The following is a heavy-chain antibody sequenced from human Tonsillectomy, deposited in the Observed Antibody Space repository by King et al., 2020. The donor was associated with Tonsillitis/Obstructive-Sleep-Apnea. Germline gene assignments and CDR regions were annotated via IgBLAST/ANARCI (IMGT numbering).Heavy chain of an antibody. CDR2: IDPSDSYS. V-gene: IGHV5-10-1*01. Sequence: QLVQSGVEVKKPGESLRISCKGSGYSFTNFWISWVRQMPGKGLEWMGRIDPSDSYSNFSPSFQGHVTFSVDKSIRTAYLQWSSLKASDTAMYYCARLVDTAMDYDEYYGMDVWGQGTTVTVSS. CDR3: ARLVDTAMDYDEYYGMDV. CDR1: GYSFTNFW. J-gene: IGHJ6*02. D-gene: IGHD5-18*01.